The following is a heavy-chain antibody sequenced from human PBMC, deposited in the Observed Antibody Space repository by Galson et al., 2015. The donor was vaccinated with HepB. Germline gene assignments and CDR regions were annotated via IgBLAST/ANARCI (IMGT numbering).Heavy chain of an antibody. Sequence: SVKVSCKASGYTFTSYYMHWVRQAPGQGLEWMGWISAYKGYTDYAQKLQGRVTMTTDTSTSTAYMELRSLRSDDTAVYYCARGALIVVVDANPNNWFDPWGQGTLVTVSS. V-gene: IGHV1-18*04. D-gene: IGHD2-15*01. CDR3: ARGALIVVVDANPNNWFDP. CDR2: ISAYKGYT. CDR1: GYTFTSYY. J-gene: IGHJ5*02.